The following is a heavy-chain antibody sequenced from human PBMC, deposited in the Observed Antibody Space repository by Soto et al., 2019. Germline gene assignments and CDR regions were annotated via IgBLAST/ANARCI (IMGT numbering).Heavy chain of an antibody. Sequence: EVQLLESGGGLVQPGGSLRLSCAASGFTLSNYAMSWVRQAPGKGLEWVSGISGSSGTTYYADSVKGRFTISRDNSKNTLFLQMNSLAADDTAVYYCAEDSYGSGIHFYYYYMDVWGKGTTVTVSS. V-gene: IGHV3-23*01. CDR3: AEDSYGSGIHFYYYYMDV. D-gene: IGHD3-10*01. CDR1: GFTLSNYA. CDR2: ISGSSGTT. J-gene: IGHJ6*03.